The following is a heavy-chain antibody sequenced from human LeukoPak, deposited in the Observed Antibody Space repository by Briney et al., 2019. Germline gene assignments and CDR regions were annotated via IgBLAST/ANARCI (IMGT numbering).Heavy chain of an antibody. V-gene: IGHV3-21*01. D-gene: IGHD6-13*01. J-gene: IGHJ4*02. Sequence: PGGSLRLSCAASGFTFSSYSMNWVRQAPGKGLEWVSSISSGSSYIYYADSVKGRFTISRDNAKNSLYLQMNSLRAEDTAVYYCARDRTSSSYYTPLYWGQGTLVTVSS. CDR1: GFTFSSYS. CDR3: ARDRTSSSYYTPLY. CDR2: ISSGSSYI.